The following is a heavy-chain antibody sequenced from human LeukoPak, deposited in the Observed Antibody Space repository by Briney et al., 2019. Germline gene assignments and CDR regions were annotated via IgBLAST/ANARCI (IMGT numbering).Heavy chain of an antibody. J-gene: IGHJ4*02. CDR3: TRDLDYDFWSGYYGGGGFDY. V-gene: IGHV3-49*04. CDR2: IRSKAYGGTT. CDR1: GFTFGDYA. D-gene: IGHD3-3*01. Sequence: GGSLRLSCTASGFTFGDYAMSWVRQAPGKGLEWVGFIRSKAYGGTTEYAASVKGRFTISRDDSKSIAYLQMNSLKTEDTAVYYCTRDLDYDFWSGYYGGGGFDYWGQGTLVTVSS.